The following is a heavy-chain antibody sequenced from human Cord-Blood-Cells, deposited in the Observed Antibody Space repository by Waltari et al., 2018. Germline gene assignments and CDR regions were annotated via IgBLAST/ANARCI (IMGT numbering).Heavy chain of an antibody. Sequence: QVQLQQWGAGLLKPSETLSLTCAVYGGSFSGYYWSWIRQPPGKGLEWIGEINHSGSTNYNPSLKSRVTISVDTSKNQFSLKLSSVTAADTAVYYCARAAGSCYLDYWGRGTLVTVSS. D-gene: IGHD2-15*01. V-gene: IGHV4-34*01. CDR2: INHSGST. CDR3: ARAAGSCYLDY. CDR1: GGSFSGYY. J-gene: IGHJ4*02.